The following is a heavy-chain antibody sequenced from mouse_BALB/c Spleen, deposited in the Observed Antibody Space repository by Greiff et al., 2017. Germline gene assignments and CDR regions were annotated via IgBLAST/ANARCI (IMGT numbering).Heavy chain of an antibody. CDR2: ISSGGST. V-gene: IGHV5-6-5*01. CDR3: AREDDFDV. J-gene: IGHJ1*01. Sequence: EVKLMESGGGLVKPGGSLKLSCAASGFTFSSYAMSWVRQTPEKRLEWVASISSGGSTYYPDSVKGRFTISRDNARNILYLQMSSLRSEDTAMYYCAREDDFDVWGAGTTVTVSS. CDR1: GFTFSSYA.